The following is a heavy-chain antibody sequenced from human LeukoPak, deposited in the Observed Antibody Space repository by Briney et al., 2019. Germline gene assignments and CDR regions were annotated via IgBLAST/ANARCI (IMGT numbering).Heavy chain of an antibody. Sequence: ASVKVSCKASGYTFTSYAMHWVRQAPGQRLEWMGWINAGNGNTKYSQKFQGRVTITRDTSASTAYMELSSLRSEDTAVYYRAGGPYSMSAFDYWGQGTLVTVSS. CDR3: AGGPYSMSAFDY. CDR2: INAGNGNT. CDR1: GYTFTSYA. V-gene: IGHV1-3*01. J-gene: IGHJ4*02. D-gene: IGHD2-15*01.